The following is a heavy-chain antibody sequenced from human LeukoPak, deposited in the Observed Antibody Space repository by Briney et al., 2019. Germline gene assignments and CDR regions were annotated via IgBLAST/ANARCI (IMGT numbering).Heavy chain of an antibody. J-gene: IGHJ2*01. Sequence: SETLSLTCTVSGGSISSYYWSWIRQPAGKGLEWIGRIYTSGSTNYNPSLKSRATMSVDTSKSQFSLKLSSVTAADTAVYYCARDLWDLRFGERTNWYFDLWGRGTLVTVSS. V-gene: IGHV4-4*07. D-gene: IGHD3-10*01. CDR1: GGSISSYY. CDR2: IYTSGST. CDR3: ARDLWDLRFGERTNWYFDL.